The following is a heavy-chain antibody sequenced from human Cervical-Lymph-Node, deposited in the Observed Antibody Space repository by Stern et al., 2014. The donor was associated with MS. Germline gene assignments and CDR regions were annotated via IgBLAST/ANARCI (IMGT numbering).Heavy chain of an antibody. J-gene: IGHJ4*02. CDR3: AADYYGSGSYYSAGSDY. D-gene: IGHD3-10*01. V-gene: IGHV3-21*01. CDR2: LSYSSSHI. Sequence: MQLVESGGGLVKPGGSLRLSCAASGFTFSNSNMHWVRHVLGKGLEWLSSLSYSSSHIYYGVSVKGRFTVSRDNAKSSLFLQMDSLRADDTAVYYCAADYYGSGSYYSAGSDYWGQGALVTVSS. CDR1: GFTFSNSN.